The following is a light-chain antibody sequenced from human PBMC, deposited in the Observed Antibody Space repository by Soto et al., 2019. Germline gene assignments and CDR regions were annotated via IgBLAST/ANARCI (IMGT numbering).Light chain of an antibody. Sequence: EIVLTHSPGTLSLSPWEIATLSCRASQSVSSSYLAWYQQKPGQAPRLLIYGASSRATGIPDRLSGSGSGTDFILTISRLEPDDFAVYYCQQYGRSPRTFGQGTKVDIK. V-gene: IGKV3-20*01. CDR2: GAS. CDR3: QQYGRSPRT. CDR1: QSVSSSY. J-gene: IGKJ1*01.